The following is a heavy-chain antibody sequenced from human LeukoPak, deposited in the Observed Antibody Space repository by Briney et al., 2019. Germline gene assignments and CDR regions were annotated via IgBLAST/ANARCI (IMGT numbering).Heavy chain of an antibody. D-gene: IGHD3-9*01. CDR3: ARVRYLDWLLVDY. CDR2: IYYSGST. Sequence: SETLSLTCTVSGGSISSGDYYWSWIRQPPGKGLEWIGYIYYSGSTYYNPSLKSRVTISVDTSKNQFSLKLSSVTAADTAVYYCARVRYLDWLLVDYWGQGTLVTVSS. J-gene: IGHJ4*02. CDR1: GGSISSGDYY. V-gene: IGHV4-30-4*01.